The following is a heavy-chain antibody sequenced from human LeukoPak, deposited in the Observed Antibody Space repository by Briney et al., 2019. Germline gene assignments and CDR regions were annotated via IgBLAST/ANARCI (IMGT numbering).Heavy chain of an antibody. D-gene: IGHD4-17*01. CDR2: VSAYTGTT. J-gene: IGHJ5*02. V-gene: IGHV1-18*01. Sequence: GASVKVSCKASGYTFASFGISWVRQAPGQGREWMGWVSAYTGTTKYAQKLQGRVTMTTDTSTSTGYMELRSLRSDDTAVYYCARVDYDRNNCFDPWGQGTLVTVSS. CDR1: GYTFASFG. CDR3: ARVDYDRNNCFDP.